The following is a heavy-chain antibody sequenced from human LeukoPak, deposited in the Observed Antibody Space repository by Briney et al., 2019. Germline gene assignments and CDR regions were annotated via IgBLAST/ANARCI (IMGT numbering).Heavy chain of an antibody. V-gene: IGHV3-11*01. CDR3: AAGRDIAVAGPGGYFDY. D-gene: IGHD6-19*01. CDR1: GFTFSDYH. CDR2: ISPGGNTI. J-gene: IGHJ4*02. Sequence: PGASLRLSCAASGFTFSDYHMNWIRQAPGKGLEWVSYISPGGNTIYFADSVNGRFTLSRDSARNSLFLQMNSLTAEDTAVYYCAAGRDIAVAGPGGYFDYWGRGTLVTVSS.